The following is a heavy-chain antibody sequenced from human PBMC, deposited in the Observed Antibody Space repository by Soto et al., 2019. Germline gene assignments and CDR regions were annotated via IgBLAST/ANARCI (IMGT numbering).Heavy chain of an antibody. CDR1: GFSLSSTRVA. V-gene: IGHV2-5*02. D-gene: IGHD6-19*01. Sequence: QITLKESGPTLVKPTQTLTLTCTFSGFSLSSTRVAVCWIRQPPGKALEWRALIYLEDDKRYSPFLKSRLTISKDTSKTQVVLTMTNMAPLATATYYFSHSVVAGLVYYFDYWGQGTLGTVSS. CDR2: IYLEDDK. J-gene: IGHJ4*02. CDR3: SHSVVAGLVYYFDY.